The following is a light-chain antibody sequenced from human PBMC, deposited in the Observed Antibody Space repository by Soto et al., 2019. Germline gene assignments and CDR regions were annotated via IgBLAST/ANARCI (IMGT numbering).Light chain of an antibody. CDR1: QSVSSN. Sequence: EIVMTQSPATLSVSPGERATLSCRASQSVSSNLAWYQQKPGQAPRLLIYGASTRATGIPARFSGSRSGTEFPLTISSLQSEDFAVYYCQQYNNWPYTCGQGTKLEIK. V-gene: IGKV3-15*01. J-gene: IGKJ2*01. CDR3: QQYNNWPYT. CDR2: GAS.